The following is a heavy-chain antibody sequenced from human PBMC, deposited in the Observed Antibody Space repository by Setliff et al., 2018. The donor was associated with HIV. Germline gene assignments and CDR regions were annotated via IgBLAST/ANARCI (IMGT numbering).Heavy chain of an antibody. D-gene: IGHD3-22*01. CDR2: IKSKTNGGDGTA. CDR3: TTAPFTMIIVDINKGAFDI. V-gene: IGHV3-15*01. CDR1: GFTFTDAW. J-gene: IGHJ3*02. Sequence: GESLRLSCAGSGFTFTDAWLSWVRQAPGKGLEWVARIKSKTNGGDGTADYATPVRGRFTISRDESRDTVYLQMNSLKTEDTAMYYCTTAPFTMIIVDINKGAFDIWGQGTMVTVSS.